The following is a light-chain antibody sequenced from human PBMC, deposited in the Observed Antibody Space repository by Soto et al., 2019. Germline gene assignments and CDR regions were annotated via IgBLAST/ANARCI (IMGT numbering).Light chain of an antibody. V-gene: IGKV3-15*01. CDR3: QQRLNWQVT. J-gene: IGKJ5*01. CDR1: QSVSSN. Sequence: EIALSQSLATLSVSQGAGATLSCRARQSVSSNLAWYQQKPGQAPRLLIFGASTRATGIPARFSGSGSGTDFTLTISSLEPEDFAVYYCQQRLNWQVTFGQGTLLEIK. CDR2: GAS.